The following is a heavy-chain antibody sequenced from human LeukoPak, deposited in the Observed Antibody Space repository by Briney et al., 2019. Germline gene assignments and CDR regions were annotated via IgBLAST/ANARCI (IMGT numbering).Heavy chain of an antibody. Sequence: SETLSLTCTVSGGSISSSFNYWAWIRQPPGKGLEWIGSIYESGSAYYNPSLKSRITMSVDTSKNQFSLKLSSVTAADTAVYYCARDLLNEGNHLDYWGQGTLVTVSS. CDR3: ARDLLNEGNHLDY. V-gene: IGHV4-39*02. CDR1: GGSISSSFNY. D-gene: IGHD4-23*01. J-gene: IGHJ4*02. CDR2: IYESGSA.